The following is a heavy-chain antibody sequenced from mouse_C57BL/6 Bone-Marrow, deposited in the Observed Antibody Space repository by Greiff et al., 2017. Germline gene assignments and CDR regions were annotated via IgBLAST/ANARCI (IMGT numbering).Heavy chain of an antibody. CDR3: ARSNDGYPSWFAY. J-gene: IGHJ3*01. CDR1: GYTFTDYY. D-gene: IGHD2-3*01. Sequence: VQLQQSGPELVKPGASVKISCKASGYTFTDYYMNWVKQSHGKSLEWIGDINPNNGGTSYNQKFKGKATLTVDKSSSTAYMELRSLTSEDSAVYYCARSNDGYPSWFAYGGQGTLVTVSA. CDR2: INPNNGGT. V-gene: IGHV1-26*01.